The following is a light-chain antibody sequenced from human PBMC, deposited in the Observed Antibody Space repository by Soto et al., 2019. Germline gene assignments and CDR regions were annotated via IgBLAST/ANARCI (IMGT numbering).Light chain of an antibody. V-gene: IGKV3-20*01. J-gene: IGKJ4*01. CDR3: QQYGSSPLT. Sequence: EIVLTQSPGTLSLSPGERATLSCRASQSVRSSFLAWYQQKPGQAPRLLIYGASSRATGIPDRFSGSGSGTDFTLTISRLEPEDFVVYYCQQYGSSPLTFGRGTKVEIK. CDR2: GAS. CDR1: QSVRSSF.